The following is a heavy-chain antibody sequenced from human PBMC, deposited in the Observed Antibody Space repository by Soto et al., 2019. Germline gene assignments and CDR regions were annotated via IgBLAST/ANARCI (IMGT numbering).Heavy chain of an antibody. V-gene: IGHV1-69*06. CDR1: VGTFNTYA. D-gene: IGHD3-10*01. CDR2: ISPMFGAA. Sequence: QVQLVQSGAEMQKPGSSVKVSCQSSVGTFNTYAMNWVRQAPGQGPGWMGDISPMFGAANYAPKFQGRVTITADKSTGTSYMQLSSLTSEDTALYVCAREVQVHTPAFVYWGQGTLVTVSS. J-gene: IGHJ4*02. CDR3: AREVQVHTPAFVY.